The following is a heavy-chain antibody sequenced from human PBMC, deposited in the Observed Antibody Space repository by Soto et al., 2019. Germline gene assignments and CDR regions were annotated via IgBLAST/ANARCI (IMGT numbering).Heavy chain of an antibody. CDR3: AKDRITIFTDGPPLDY. D-gene: IGHD3-9*01. Sequence: GGSLRLSCAASGFTFSSSAMSWVRQAPGKGLEWVSAISGSGGSTYYADSVKGRFTISRDNSKNTLYLQMNSLRAEDTAVYYCAKDRITIFTDGPPLDYWGQGTLVTVSS. CDR1: GFTFSSSA. J-gene: IGHJ4*02. V-gene: IGHV3-23*01. CDR2: ISGSGGST.